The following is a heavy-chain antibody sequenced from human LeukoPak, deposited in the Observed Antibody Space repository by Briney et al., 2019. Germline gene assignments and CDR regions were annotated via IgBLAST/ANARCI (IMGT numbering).Heavy chain of an antibody. Sequence: ASVTVSCKASGYTFTSYDINWVRQATGQGLEWMGWMNPNSGNTGYAQKFQGRVTMTRNTSISTAYMELSSLRSEDTAVYYCARAYDFWSGYHYYYYGMDVWGQGTTVTVSS. CDR1: GYTFTSYD. CDR2: MNPNSGNT. CDR3: ARAYDFWSGYHYYYYGMDV. D-gene: IGHD3-3*01. J-gene: IGHJ6*02. V-gene: IGHV1-8*01.